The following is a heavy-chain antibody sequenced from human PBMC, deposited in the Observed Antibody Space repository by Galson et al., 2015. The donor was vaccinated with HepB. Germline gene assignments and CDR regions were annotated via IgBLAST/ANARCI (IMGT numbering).Heavy chain of an antibody. V-gene: IGHV5-51*01. CDR3: ARSGSYYGMDV. CDR1: GYSFISYW. CDR2: IYPGDSDA. Sequence: SGAEVKKPGDSLKISCKGGGYSFISYWIGWVRQMPGKGLEWMGIIYPGDSDARYSPSFQGQVTFSADKSISTAYLQWNSLKASDTATYYCARSGSYYGMDVWGQGTTVTVFS. D-gene: IGHD1-26*01. J-gene: IGHJ6*02.